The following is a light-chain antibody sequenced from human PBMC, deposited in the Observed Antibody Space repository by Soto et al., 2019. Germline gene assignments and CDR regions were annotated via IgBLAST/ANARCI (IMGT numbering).Light chain of an antibody. V-gene: IGKV3-15*01. J-gene: IGKJ1*01. CDR2: GAS. CDR1: QSLGSD. Sequence: EIVLTQSPATLSLSPGDTATLSCRASQSLGSDLAWYQQKPGQAPRLLIFGASARPTGIPVRISGSGSGTEFTLTISSLRSEDFAVYFCQQYYNWPRTFGQGTKVDI. CDR3: QQYYNWPRT.